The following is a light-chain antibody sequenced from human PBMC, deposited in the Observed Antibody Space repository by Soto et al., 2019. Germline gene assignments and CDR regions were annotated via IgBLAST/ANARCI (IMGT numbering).Light chain of an antibody. CDR1: SSDIGASKY. V-gene: IGLV2-11*01. CDR2: DVS. J-gene: IGLJ2*01. CDR3: CSFAGTSVL. Sequence: QSALTQPRSVSGSPGQSVTISCTGTSSDIGASKYVSWYQQHPDKAPKLMIYDVSDRPSGVPDRFSASKSGDTASLTISGLQADDEDDYYCCSFAGTSVLFGGGTKLTVL.